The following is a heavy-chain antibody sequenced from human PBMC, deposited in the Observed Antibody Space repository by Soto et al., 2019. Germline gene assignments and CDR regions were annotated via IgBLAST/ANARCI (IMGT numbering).Heavy chain of an antibody. J-gene: IGHJ6*02. V-gene: IGHV1-69*13. Sequence: VASVKVSCKASGGTFSSYAISWVRQAPGQGLEWMGGIIPIFGTANYAQKSQGRVTITADESTSTAYMELSSLRSEDTAVYYCARDWVVTALYYYYGMDVWGQGTTVTVSS. CDR1: GGTFSSYA. CDR2: IIPIFGTA. CDR3: ARDWVVTALYYYYGMDV. D-gene: IGHD2-21*02.